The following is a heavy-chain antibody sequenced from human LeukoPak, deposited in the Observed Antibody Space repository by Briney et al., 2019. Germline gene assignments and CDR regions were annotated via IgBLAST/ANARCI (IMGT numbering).Heavy chain of an antibody. CDR3: ARGSRTIVTTKFARGHYMDV. J-gene: IGHJ6*03. V-gene: IGHV3-30*03. CDR1: GFTFSGAW. CDR2: ISFDGSNK. D-gene: IGHD5-12*01. Sequence: PGGSLRLSCTASGFTFSGAWMTWVRQAPGKGLEWVAVISFDGSNKYYADSVKGRFTISRDNSKNTLYLQMNSLRAEDTAVYYSARGSRTIVTTKFARGHYMDVWGKGTTVTVSS.